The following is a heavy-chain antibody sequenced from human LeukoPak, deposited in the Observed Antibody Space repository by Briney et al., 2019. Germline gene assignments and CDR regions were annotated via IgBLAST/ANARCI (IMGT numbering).Heavy chain of an antibody. CDR3: ATHCSSISCSLATFDI. Sequence: GGSLRLSCAASGFTFSSYEMNWVRQAPGKGPEWVASIKQDGSEKSYVDSVKGRFTISRDNARTSLSLQMNSLRAEDTAVYYCATHCSSISCSLATFDIWGQGTMVTVSS. D-gene: IGHD2-2*01. CDR2: IKQDGSEK. J-gene: IGHJ3*02. CDR1: GFTFSSYE. V-gene: IGHV3-7*01.